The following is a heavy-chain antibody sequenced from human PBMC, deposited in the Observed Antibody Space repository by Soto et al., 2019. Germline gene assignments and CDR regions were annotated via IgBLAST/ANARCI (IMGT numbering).Heavy chain of an antibody. V-gene: IGHV3-23*01. D-gene: IGHD4-17*01. CDR2: VSGTGGSA. CDR3: ARGSAYSDYDLEY. J-gene: IGHJ4*02. Sequence: AGSLRLSCAASGFTFSSYAMTWIRQAPGKGLEWVSGVSGTGGSAYYADSVKGRFTISRDKSTNTLYLHMNSLRAEDTAVYYCARGSAYSDYDLEYWGQGTLVTVSS. CDR1: GFTFSSYA.